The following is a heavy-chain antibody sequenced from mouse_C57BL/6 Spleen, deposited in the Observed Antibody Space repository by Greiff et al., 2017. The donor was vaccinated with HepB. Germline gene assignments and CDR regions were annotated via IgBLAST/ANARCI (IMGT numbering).Heavy chain of an antibody. D-gene: IGHD1-1*01. CDR2: IDPSDSYT. CDR1: GYTFTSYW. CDR3: ARDYYGSSSGYFDV. V-gene: IGHV1-50*01. J-gene: IGHJ1*03. Sequence: QVHVKQSGAELVKPGASVKLSCKASGYTFTSYWMQWVKQRPGQGLEWIGEIDPSDSYTNYNQKFKGKATLTVDTSSSTAYMQLSSLTSEDSAVYYCARDYYGSSSGYFDVWGTGTTVTVSS.